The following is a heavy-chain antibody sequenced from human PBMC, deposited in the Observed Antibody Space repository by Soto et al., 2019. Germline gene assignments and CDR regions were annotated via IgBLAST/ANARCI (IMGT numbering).Heavy chain of an antibody. V-gene: IGHV3-21*01. J-gene: IGHJ4*02. D-gene: IGHD6-19*01. Sequence: PGXSLRLSCAASGFTLSRYSINWVLQAPGKGLEWVSSISSSSSYIYYADSVKGRFTISRDNAKNSLYLQMNSLRAEDTAVYYCAKDPSEYNAVAVYWGQGTLVTVSS. CDR2: ISSSSSYI. CDR3: AKDPSEYNAVAVY. CDR1: GFTLSRYS.